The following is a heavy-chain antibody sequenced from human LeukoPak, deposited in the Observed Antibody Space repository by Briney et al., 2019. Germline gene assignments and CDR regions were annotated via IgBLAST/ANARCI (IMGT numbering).Heavy chain of an antibody. V-gene: IGHV3-48*04. Sequence: PGRSLRLSCVASGFTFNSCTFHWVRQAPGKGLEWVSYISPRSGNTIYYADSVKGRFTISRDNAKNSLYLQMNSLRAEDTAVYYCAKDIVAAGLFFDYWGQGTLVTVSS. CDR3: AKDIVAAGLFFDY. D-gene: IGHD6-13*01. CDR2: ISPRSGNTI. CDR1: GFTFNSCT. J-gene: IGHJ4*02.